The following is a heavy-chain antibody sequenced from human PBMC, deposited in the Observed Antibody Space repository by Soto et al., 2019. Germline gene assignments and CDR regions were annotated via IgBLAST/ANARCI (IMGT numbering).Heavy chain of an antibody. D-gene: IGHD6-6*01. J-gene: IGHJ3*02. CDR1: GFTFSSYA. Sequence: GGSLRLSCAASGFTFSSYAMSWVRQAPGKGLEWVSAISGSGGSTYYADSVKGRFTISRDNSKNTLYLQMNSLRAEDTAVYYCAKDLFLSSIAARRDAFDIWGQGTMVTVSS. CDR2: ISGSGGST. CDR3: AKDLFLSSIAARRDAFDI. V-gene: IGHV3-23*01.